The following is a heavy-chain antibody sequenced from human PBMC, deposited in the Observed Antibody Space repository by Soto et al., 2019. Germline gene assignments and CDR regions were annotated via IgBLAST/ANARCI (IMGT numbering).Heavy chain of an antibody. J-gene: IGHJ5*02. D-gene: IGHD3-3*01. CDR2: ISAYNYNT. Sequence: EASVKVSCKASGYTFHNYGVSWVRQAPGQGLEWMGRISAYNYNTHYAQNFEGRVTMTTDTSTSTAYMYLRLSSVTAADTAIYYCATRITVFGLLIPPFDPWGQGTQVTVSS. CDR1: GYTFHNYG. V-gene: IGHV1-18*01. CDR3: ATRITVFGLLIPPFDP.